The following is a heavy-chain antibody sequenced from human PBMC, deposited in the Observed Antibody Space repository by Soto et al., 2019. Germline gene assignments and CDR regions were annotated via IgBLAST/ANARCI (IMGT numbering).Heavy chain of an antibody. CDR3: ARSTYYYDSSGYGFYYFDY. CDR2: IDWDDDK. CDR1: GVSLSTSGMC. V-gene: IGHV2-70*11. J-gene: IGHJ4*02. Sequence: SGPTLVNPTQTLTLTCTFSGVSLSTSGMCVSWIRQPPGKALEWLARIDWDDDKYYSTSLKTRLTISKDTSKNQVVLTMTNMDPVDTATYYCARSTYYYDSSGYGFYYFDYWGQGTLVTVSS. D-gene: IGHD3-22*01.